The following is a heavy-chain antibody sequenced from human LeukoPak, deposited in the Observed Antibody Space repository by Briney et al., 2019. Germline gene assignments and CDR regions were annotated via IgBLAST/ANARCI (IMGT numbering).Heavy chain of an antibody. CDR3: ARDDCSGGSCYFDY. V-gene: IGHV1-69*13. CDR2: IIPIFGTA. J-gene: IGHJ4*02. D-gene: IGHD2-15*01. CDR1: GGTFSSYA. Sequence: SVKVSCKASGGTFSSYAISWVRLAPGQGLEWMGGIIPIFGTANYAQKFQGRVTITADESTSTAYMELSSLRSEDTAVYYCARDDCSGGSCYFDYWGQGTLVTVSS.